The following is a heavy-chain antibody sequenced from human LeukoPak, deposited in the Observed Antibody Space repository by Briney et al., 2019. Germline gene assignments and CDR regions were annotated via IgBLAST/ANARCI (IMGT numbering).Heavy chain of an antibody. CDR3: ARHFDYDFWSGNIYYYGMDV. CDR2: INHSGST. D-gene: IGHD3-3*01. J-gene: IGHJ6*02. CDR1: GGSFSGYY. V-gene: IGHV4-34*01. Sequence: PSETLSLTCAVYGGSFSGYYWSWIRQPPGKGLEWIGEINHSGSTNYNPSLKSRVTISVDTSKNQFSLKLSSVTAADTAVYYCARHFDYDFWSGNIYYYGMDVWGQGTTVTVSS.